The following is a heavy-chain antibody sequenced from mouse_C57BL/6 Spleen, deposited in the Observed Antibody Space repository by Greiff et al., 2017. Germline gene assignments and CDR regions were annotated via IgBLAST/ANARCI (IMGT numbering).Heavy chain of an antibody. V-gene: IGHV1-64*01. Sequence: QVQLQQPGAELVKPGASVKLSCKASGYTFTSYWMHWVKQRPGQGLEWIGMIHPNSGSTNYNEKFKSKATLTVDKSSSTAYMQLSSLTSEDSAVYYCARAGLRDWYFDVWGTGTTVTVSS. CDR2: IHPNSGST. D-gene: IGHD1-1*01. J-gene: IGHJ1*03. CDR1: GYTFTSYW. CDR3: ARAGLRDWYFDV.